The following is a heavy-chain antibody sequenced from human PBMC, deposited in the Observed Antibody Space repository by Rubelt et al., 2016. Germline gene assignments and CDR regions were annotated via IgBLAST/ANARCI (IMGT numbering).Heavy chain of an antibody. Sequence: QVQLVQSGAEVKKPGASVKVSCKASGYTFTSYAMHWVRQAPGQRLEWMGWINAGNGKTKYSQKFQGRVTITRDTSASTADMERGSLRSEDTAVYYCARGLGLGYSSSWFNWFDPWGQGTLVTVSS. CDR1: GYTFTSYA. V-gene: IGHV1-3*01. CDR2: INAGNGKT. J-gene: IGHJ5*02. D-gene: IGHD6-13*01. CDR3: ARGLGLGYSSSWFNWFDP.